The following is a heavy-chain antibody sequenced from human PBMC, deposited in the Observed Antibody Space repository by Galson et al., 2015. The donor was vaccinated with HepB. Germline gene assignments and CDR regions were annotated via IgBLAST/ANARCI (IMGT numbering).Heavy chain of an antibody. CDR1: GFTFSDYF. Sequence: SLRLSCAASGFTFSDYFIDWVRRAPVKGVEWVGRIRNKVRSYTTDYAASVKDRFTISRDDSKNSVYLQMNSLETEDTAVYYCVRDFRWSYDYWGQGTLVTVSS. V-gene: IGHV3-72*01. CDR3: VRDFRWSYDY. D-gene: IGHD1-26*01. CDR2: IRNKVRSYTT. J-gene: IGHJ4*02.